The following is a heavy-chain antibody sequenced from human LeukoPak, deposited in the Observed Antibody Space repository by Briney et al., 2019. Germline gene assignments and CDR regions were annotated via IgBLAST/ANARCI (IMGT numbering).Heavy chain of an antibody. J-gene: IGHJ4*02. CDR2: ISSSGSTI. V-gene: IGHV3-11*01. D-gene: IGHD3-22*01. CDR1: GFTFSDYC. Sequence: GGSLRLSCAASGFTFSDYCMSWIRQAPGKGLEWVSYISSSGSTIYYADSVKGRFTISRDNAKNSLYLQMNSLRAEDTAVYYCARVHYPYSSGYYYSYFDYWGQGTLVTVSS. CDR3: ARVHYPYSSGYYYSYFDY.